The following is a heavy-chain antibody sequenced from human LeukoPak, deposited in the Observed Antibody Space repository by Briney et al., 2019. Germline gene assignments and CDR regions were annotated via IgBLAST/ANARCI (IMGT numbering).Heavy chain of an antibody. V-gene: IGHV1-68*01. Sequence: GASVKVSCKASGYTFTYCSLHWLQQAPGQGLERMRWTTLYNGNTNYAKKFQGRVTITRDMSLRTAYIELSSLRSEDSAVYYWARYGDTAMGRGYWGQGTLVTVSS. CDR1: GYTFTYCS. CDR2: TTLYNGNT. J-gene: IGHJ4*02. D-gene: IGHD5-18*01. CDR3: ARYGDTAMGRGY.